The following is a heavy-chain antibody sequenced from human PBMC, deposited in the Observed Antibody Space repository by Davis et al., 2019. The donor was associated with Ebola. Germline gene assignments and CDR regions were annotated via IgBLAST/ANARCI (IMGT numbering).Heavy chain of an antibody. Sequence: GGSLRLSCAASGFTFGLHGMNWVRQAPGKGLEWVSYISSGSDTKYYADSVKGRFTISRDNAKNSLFLQMNSLRDEDTAVYYCARDSGSYINFYGLDVWGKGTTVTVSS. CDR2: ISSGSDTK. CDR3: ARDSGSYINFYGLDV. J-gene: IGHJ6*04. D-gene: IGHD1-26*01. V-gene: IGHV3-48*02. CDR1: GFTFGLHG.